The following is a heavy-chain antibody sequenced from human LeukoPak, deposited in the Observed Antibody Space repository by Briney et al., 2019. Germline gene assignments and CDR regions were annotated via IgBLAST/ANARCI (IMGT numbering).Heavy chain of an antibody. CDR1: GGSISSSSYY. CDR3: ARKRGYSYGYWGYYYYYYMDV. V-gene: IGHV4-39*07. Sequence: TSETLSLTCTVPGGSISSSSYYWGWIRQPPGKGLEWIGSIYYSGSTYYNPSLKSRVTISVDTSKNQFSLKLSSVTTADTAVYYCARKRGYSYGYWGYYYYYYMDVWGKGTTVTVSS. J-gene: IGHJ6*03. D-gene: IGHD5-18*01. CDR2: IYYSGST.